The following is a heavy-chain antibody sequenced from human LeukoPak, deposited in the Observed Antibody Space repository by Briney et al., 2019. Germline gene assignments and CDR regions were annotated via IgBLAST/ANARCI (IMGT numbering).Heavy chain of an antibody. CDR2: IKQDGGKK. CDR1: GFPFSSYW. Sequence: QPGGSLRLSCVASGFPFSSYWMTWVRQAPGKGLEWVANIKQDGGKKSYVDSVKGRFTISRDNAENSLYLQMNSLRAEDTAIYYCTRVGHIDEGIDYWGQGTLVTVSS. J-gene: IGHJ4*02. D-gene: IGHD3-9*01. CDR3: TRVGHIDEGIDY. V-gene: IGHV3-7*04.